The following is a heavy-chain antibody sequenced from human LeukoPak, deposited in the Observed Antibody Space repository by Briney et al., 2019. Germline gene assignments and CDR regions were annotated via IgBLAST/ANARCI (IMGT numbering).Heavy chain of an antibody. Sequence: GASVKVSCKASGYTFTSYYIHWVRQAPGQGLEWMGIINPSGGSTSYTQKFQGRVTMTRDMFTSIVYMELSSLRSEDTAVYYCARGGRTTRPFDYWGQGTLVTVSS. V-gene: IGHV1-46*01. CDR3: ARGGRTTRPFDY. J-gene: IGHJ4*02. D-gene: IGHD2-15*01. CDR1: GYTFTSYY. CDR2: INPSGGST.